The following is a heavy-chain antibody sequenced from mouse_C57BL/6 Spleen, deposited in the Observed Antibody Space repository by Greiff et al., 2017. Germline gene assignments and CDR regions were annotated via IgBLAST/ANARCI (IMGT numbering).Heavy chain of an antibody. D-gene: IGHD2-1*01. J-gene: IGHJ2*01. CDR2: ISYDGSN. Sequence: VQLKQSGPGLVKPSQSLSLTCSVTGYSITSGYYWNWIRQFPGNKLEWMGYISYDGSNNYNPSLKNRISITRDTSKNQFFLKFNAVTTEDTATYYCASGYGNSYFDYWGQGTTLTVSS. CDR3: ASGYGNSYFDY. V-gene: IGHV3-6*01. CDR1: GYSITSGYY.